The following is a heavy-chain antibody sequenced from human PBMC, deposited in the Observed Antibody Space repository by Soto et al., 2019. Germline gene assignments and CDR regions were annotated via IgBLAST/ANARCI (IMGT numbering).Heavy chain of an antibody. D-gene: IGHD3-3*01. CDR1: GGSFSGYY. J-gene: IGHJ5*02. Sequence: QVQLQQWGAGLLKPSETLSLTCAVYGGSFSGYYWGWIRQPPGKGLEWIGEINHSGSTNYNPSLKGRLTIAVDTSKNQFSLKLSSVTAADMAVYYCARSRDFWSGYGWFDPWCQGTLVNDSS. CDR2: INHSGST. CDR3: ARSRDFWSGYGWFDP. V-gene: IGHV4-34*01.